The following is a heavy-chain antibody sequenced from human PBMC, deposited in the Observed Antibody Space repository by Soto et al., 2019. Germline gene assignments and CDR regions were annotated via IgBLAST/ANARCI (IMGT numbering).Heavy chain of an antibody. CDR3: AKARGGIDY. J-gene: IGHJ4*02. Sequence: EVQLVESGGGLVQPGRSLRLSCVGSGFTFDDYGMHWVRQALGTGLEWVSGISCDSYSIGYADSVKGRFTISRDNAKNSLYLQMNRLKSADTDLYYCAKARGGIDYWGQGTLVTVSS. CDR1: GFTFDDYG. D-gene: IGHD3-16*01. V-gene: IGHV3-9*01. CDR2: ISCDSYSI.